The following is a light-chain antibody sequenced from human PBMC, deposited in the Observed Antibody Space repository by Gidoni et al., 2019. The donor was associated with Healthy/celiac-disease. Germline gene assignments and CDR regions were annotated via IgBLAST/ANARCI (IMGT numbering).Light chain of an antibody. CDR2: KAS. J-gene: IGKJ1*01. CDR3: QQYNSYPWT. CDR1: QSISSW. Sequence: DIQMTQSPSTLSASVGDRVTITCRASQSISSWLAWYQQKPGKAPKLLIYKASSLESGVPSRFSGSGSGTEFTLPISSLQPDDFATYYCQQYNSYPWTFGQGTKVEIQ. V-gene: IGKV1-5*03.